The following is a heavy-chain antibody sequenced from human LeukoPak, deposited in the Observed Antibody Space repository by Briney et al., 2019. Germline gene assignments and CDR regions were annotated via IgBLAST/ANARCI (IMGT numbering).Heavy chain of an antibody. J-gene: IGHJ6*03. D-gene: IGHD2-2*01. CDR3: AKLHCSSTSCYGDYYYYYYMDV. CDR1: GFTFSSYG. CDR2: IRYDGSNK. V-gene: IGHV3-30*02. Sequence: GGSLRLSCAASGFTFSSYGMHWVRQAPGKGLEWVAFIRYDGSNKYYADSVKGRFTISRDNSKNTLYLQMNSLRAEDTAVYYCAKLHCSSTSCYGDYYYYYYMDVWGKGTTVTISS.